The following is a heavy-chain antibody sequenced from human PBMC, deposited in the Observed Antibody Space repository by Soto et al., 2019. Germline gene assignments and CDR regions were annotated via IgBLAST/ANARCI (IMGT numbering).Heavy chain of an antibody. CDR3: ARAFFYQGIYSRGYSFDAFDF. Sequence: QVQLVQSGAEVKKPGASVKVSCKASGYTFTSSGMSWVRQAPGQGLEWMGWISAPTGSSEYAQRFQGRVTMTTDRSTSTAYMELRSLRSDDTAVYYCARAFFYQGIYSRGYSFDAFDFWGPGTLVTVSS. J-gene: IGHJ3*01. V-gene: IGHV1-18*01. D-gene: IGHD3-22*01. CDR2: ISAPTGSS. CDR1: GYTFTSSG.